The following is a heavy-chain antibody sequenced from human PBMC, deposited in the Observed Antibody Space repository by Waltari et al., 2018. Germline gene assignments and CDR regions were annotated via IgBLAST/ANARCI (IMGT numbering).Heavy chain of an antibody. D-gene: IGHD3-16*01. CDR3: ARGMGDD. J-gene: IGHJ4*02. CDR1: GFTFSTYW. CDR2: INADGRLT. V-gene: IGHV3-74*01. Sequence: VQLLESGGALVQPGGSLRLSCVGSGFTFSTYWMHWVRQVPVKGLVWVSRINADGRLTTYADSVKGRFTISRDNFKNTLYLQMNSLRADDTAVYYCARGMGDDWGQGTLVTVSS.